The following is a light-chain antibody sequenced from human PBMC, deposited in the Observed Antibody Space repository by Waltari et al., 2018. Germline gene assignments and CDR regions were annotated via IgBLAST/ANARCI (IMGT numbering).Light chain of an antibody. CDR1: QSVRID. J-gene: IGKJ1*01. CDR2: HAS. Sequence: SCWARQSVRIDLAWYQQKPGQAPRLLVYHASTRATGIPDRFSASGSGTDFSLTISRLEPEDFAMYYCQQYVESPATFGQGTKVEIK. V-gene: IGKV3-20*01. CDR3: QQYVESPAT.